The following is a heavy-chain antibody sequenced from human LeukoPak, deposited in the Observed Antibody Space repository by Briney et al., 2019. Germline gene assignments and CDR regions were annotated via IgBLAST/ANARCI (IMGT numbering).Heavy chain of an antibody. CDR3: AREGRCYYYYMDV. CDR2: ISAYNGNT. V-gene: IGHV1-18*01. J-gene: IGHJ6*03. Sequence: ASVKVSRKASGYTFTSYGISWVRQAPGQGLEWMGWISAYNGNTNYAQKPQGRLTMTTDTSTSTANMELRSLRSGDTAVYHCAREGRCYYYYMDVWGKGTTVTISS. CDR1: GYTFTSYG.